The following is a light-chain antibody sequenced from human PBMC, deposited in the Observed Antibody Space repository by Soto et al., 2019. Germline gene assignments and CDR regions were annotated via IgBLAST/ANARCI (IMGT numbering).Light chain of an antibody. J-gene: IGKJ1*01. V-gene: IGKV3-15*01. CDR1: ETVRSN. Sequence: RVMTQSPDTLSVSPGERATLSCRASETVRSNLAWYQQKPGQAPRPPIYSASTGATDIPARFSGSGSGTEFTLTISSLQSEDFAVYYCQQYNNWPRTFGQGTKVDIK. CDR2: SAS. CDR3: QQYNNWPRT.